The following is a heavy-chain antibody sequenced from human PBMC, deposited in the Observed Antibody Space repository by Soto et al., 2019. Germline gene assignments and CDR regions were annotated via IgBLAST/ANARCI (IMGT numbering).Heavy chain of an antibody. CDR1: GYSFTSYW. J-gene: IGHJ5*02. CDR3: ARPSPFSRFGDPTGGWFDP. CDR2: IYPGDSDT. Sequence: PGESLKISCKGSGYSFTSYWIGWVRQMPGKGLEWMGIIYPGDSDTRYSPSFQGQVTISADKSISTAYLQWSSLKASDTAMYYCARPSPFSRFGDPTGGWFDPWGQGTLVTVSS. D-gene: IGHD3-10*01. V-gene: IGHV5-51*01.